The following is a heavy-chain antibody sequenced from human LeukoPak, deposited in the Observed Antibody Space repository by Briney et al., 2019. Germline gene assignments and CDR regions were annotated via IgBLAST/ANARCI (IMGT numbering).Heavy chain of an antibody. V-gene: IGHV7-4-1*02. D-gene: IGHD5-18*01. Sequence: ASVKVSCKASGYTFTTYAMNWVRQAPGQGLEWMGWINTNTGNPTYAQGFTGRFVFSLDTSVSTAYLQISTLKAEDTAVYYCARDERYSYGSGYRRYFDYWGQGTLVTVSS. J-gene: IGHJ4*02. CDR2: INTNTGNP. CDR3: ARDERYSYGSGYRRYFDY. CDR1: GYTFTTYA.